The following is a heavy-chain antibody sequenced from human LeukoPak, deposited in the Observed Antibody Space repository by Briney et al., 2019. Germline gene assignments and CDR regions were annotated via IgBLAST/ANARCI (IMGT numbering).Heavy chain of an antibody. CDR2: ISSSSSYI. CDR3: ARDLDYGSGDY. Sequence: GGSLRLPCAASGFSFSFYRMDWVRQAPGKGLEWVSSISSSSSYIYYADSVKGRFTISRDNAENSLYLQMNSLRAEDTAVYYCARDLDYGSGDYWGQGTLVTVSS. CDR1: GFSFSFYR. V-gene: IGHV3-21*01. D-gene: IGHD3-10*01. J-gene: IGHJ4*02.